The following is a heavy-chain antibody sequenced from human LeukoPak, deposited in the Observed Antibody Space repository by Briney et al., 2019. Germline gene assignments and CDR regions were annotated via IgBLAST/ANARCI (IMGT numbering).Heavy chain of an antibody. CDR3: AREKRRGFDY. CDR1: GFTFSSYD. Sequence: GGSLRLPCAASGFTFSSYDIHWVRQAPGKGLEFVSGISSNGGSTYYANSVKGRFTISRDNSKNTPYLQMSSLRAEDMAVYYCAREKRRGFDYWGQGTLVTVSS. D-gene: IGHD3-10*01. J-gene: IGHJ4*02. CDR2: ISSNGGST. V-gene: IGHV3-64*01.